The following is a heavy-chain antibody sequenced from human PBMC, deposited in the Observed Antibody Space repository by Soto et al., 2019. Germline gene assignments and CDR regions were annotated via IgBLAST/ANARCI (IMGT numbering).Heavy chain of an antibody. J-gene: IGHJ4*02. D-gene: IGHD5-12*01. CDR2: INHSGST. Sequence: QVQLQQWGAGLLKPSETLSLTCAVYGGSFSGYYWCWIRQPQGKGLEWIGEINHSGSTNYNPSLKSRVTISVDTCKNQFSLKLSSVTAADTAVYYCARGSLEYSRYEWTPGGYYCDYWGQGTLVTVSS. CDR1: GGSFSGYY. V-gene: IGHV4-34*01. CDR3: ARGSLEYSRYEWTPGGYYCDY.